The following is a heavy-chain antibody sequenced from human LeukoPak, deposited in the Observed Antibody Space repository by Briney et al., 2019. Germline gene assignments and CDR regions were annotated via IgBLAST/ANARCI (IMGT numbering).Heavy chain of an antibody. Sequence: PGGSLRLSCAASGFTVSSNFMTWVRQAPGKGLEWVSLISSSGANAYYADSVKGRFTISRDNSKNTLYLQMNNLRGEDTAECYCAKDMELASWGQGTLVTVSS. CDR2: ISSSGANA. V-gene: IGHV3-23*01. CDR3: AKDMELAS. J-gene: IGHJ5*02. D-gene: IGHD1-26*01. CDR1: GFTVSSNF.